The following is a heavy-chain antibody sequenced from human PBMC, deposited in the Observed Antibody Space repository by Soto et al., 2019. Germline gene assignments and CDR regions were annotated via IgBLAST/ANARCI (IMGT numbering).Heavy chain of an antibody. CDR1: GLPFRNDW. CDR3: AVYGYGVSAAAY. Sequence: GGSLGLSCAGSGLPFRNDWLSWVRPAPGKGLEWVANINQDGSERYYVDSVRGRFTISRDNVENSLYLQLNSLRPEDTAVYYCAVYGYGVSAAAYWGQGTLVTVSS. V-gene: IGHV3-7*03. J-gene: IGHJ4*02. D-gene: IGHD4-17*01. CDR2: INQDGSER.